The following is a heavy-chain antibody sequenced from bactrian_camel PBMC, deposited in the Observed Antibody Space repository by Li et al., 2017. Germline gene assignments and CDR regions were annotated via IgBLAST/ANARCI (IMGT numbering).Heavy chain of an antibody. CDR1: GINNRDC. Sequence: HVQLVESGGGSVQAGGSLRLRCAASGINNRDCMGWFRQAPGKEREAVSCISGSGGATYYRDSVKGRFTISSDENTVYLQMDGLRPEDTAAYFCMASYYSDPSIRDDTYWGQGTQVTVS. CDR3: MASYYSDPSIRDDTY. J-gene: IGHJ4*01. CDR2: ISGSGGAT. V-gene: IGHV3S60*01. D-gene: IGHD4*01.